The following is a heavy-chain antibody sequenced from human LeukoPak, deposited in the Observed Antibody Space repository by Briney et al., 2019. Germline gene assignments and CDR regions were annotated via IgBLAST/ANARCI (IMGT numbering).Heavy chain of an antibody. CDR1: GGSISSYY. Sequence: SETLSLTCTVSGGSISSYYWSWIRQPPGEGLEWIGYIYYSGSTNYNPSLKSRVTISVDTSKNQFSLKLSSVTAADTAVYYCARSSGGDTTFDYWGQGTLVTVSS. J-gene: IGHJ4*02. CDR3: ARSSGGDTTFDY. D-gene: IGHD4-17*01. V-gene: IGHV4-59*01. CDR2: IYYSGST.